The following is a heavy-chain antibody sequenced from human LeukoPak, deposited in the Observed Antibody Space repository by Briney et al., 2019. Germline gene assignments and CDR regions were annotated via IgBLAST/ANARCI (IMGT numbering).Heavy chain of an antibody. Sequence: GSLRLSCAASGFTFSGYAIHWVRPAPRKGLEWVAGIWYDGSNKYYADSVKRRFTISRDNSKNTLYLQMISLRAEDTAVYYCARDFSSYDILTGHLDYWGQGTLVSVSS. CDR2: IWYDGSNK. V-gene: IGHV3-33*08. D-gene: IGHD3-9*01. CDR1: GFTFSGYA. CDR3: ARDFSSYDILTGHLDY. J-gene: IGHJ4*02.